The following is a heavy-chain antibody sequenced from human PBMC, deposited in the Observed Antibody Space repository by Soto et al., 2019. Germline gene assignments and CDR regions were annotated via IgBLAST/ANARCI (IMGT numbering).Heavy chain of an antibody. CDR3: ARVGEYCSGGSCYRAILDY. Sequence: GGSLRLSCAASGFTFSSYWMHWVRQAPGKGLVRVSRINSDGSSTSYADSVKGRFTISRDNAKNTLYLQMNSLRAEDTAVYYCARVGEYCSGGSCYRAILDYWGQGTLVTVSS. V-gene: IGHV3-74*01. CDR2: INSDGSST. D-gene: IGHD2-15*01. CDR1: GFTFSSYW. J-gene: IGHJ4*02.